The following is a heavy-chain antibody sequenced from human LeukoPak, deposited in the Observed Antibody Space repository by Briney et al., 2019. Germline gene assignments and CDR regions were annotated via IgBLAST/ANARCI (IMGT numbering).Heavy chain of an antibody. V-gene: IGHV1-69*13. CDR2: IIPIFGTA. D-gene: IGHD3-22*01. CDR3: ARDRRDSSGYYYDAFDI. CDR1: GGTFSSYA. J-gene: IGHJ3*02. Sequence: RASVKVSCKASGGTFSSYAISWVRQAPGQGLEWMGGIIPIFGTANYAQKFQGRVTITADESTSTAYMELSSLRSEDTAVYYCARDRRDSSGYYYDAFDIWGQGTMVTVSS.